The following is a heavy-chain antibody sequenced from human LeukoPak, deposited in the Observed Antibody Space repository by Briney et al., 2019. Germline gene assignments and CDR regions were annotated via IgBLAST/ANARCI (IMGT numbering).Heavy chain of an antibody. J-gene: IGHJ4*02. Sequence: ASVKVSCKASGYTFTGYYMHWVRQAPGQGLEWMGWINPNSGGTNCAQKFQGRVTMTRDTSISTAYMELSRLRSDDTAVYYCARTSAYDSSGYYTYWGQGTLVTVSS. CDR3: ARTSAYDSSGYYTY. D-gene: IGHD3-22*01. CDR2: INPNSGGT. CDR1: GYTFTGYY. V-gene: IGHV1-2*02.